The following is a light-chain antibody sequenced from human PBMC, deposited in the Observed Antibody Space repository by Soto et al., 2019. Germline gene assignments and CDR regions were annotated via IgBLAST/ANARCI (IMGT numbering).Light chain of an antibody. J-gene: IGKJ1*01. CDR1: QSVNSN. CDR3: QQYNNWPRT. CDR2: GAS. V-gene: IGKV3-15*01. Sequence: EIRMNQSPSTLSVSPGEGATLSCRASQSVNSNLAWYQQKPGQAPRLLIYGASTRATGIPGRLSGSGSGTEFTLTISSLQSEDFAVYYCQQYNNWPRTFGQGTKVDIK.